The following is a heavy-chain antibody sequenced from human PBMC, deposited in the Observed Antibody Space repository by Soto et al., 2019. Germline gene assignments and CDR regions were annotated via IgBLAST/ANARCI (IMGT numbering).Heavy chain of an antibody. CDR3: ARDAESDPYNGYDKGGAFDV. D-gene: IGHD5-12*01. Sequence: SETLSLTCTVSGGSINSGDYYWSWIRQPPGKGLEWIGYIYYSGGTYYNPSLKSRLTISVDTSKTQFSLKLSSVTAADTAVYYCARDAESDPYNGYDKGGAFDVWGQGTLVTVSS. J-gene: IGHJ3*01. CDR1: GGSINSGDYY. V-gene: IGHV4-30-4*01. CDR2: IYYSGGT.